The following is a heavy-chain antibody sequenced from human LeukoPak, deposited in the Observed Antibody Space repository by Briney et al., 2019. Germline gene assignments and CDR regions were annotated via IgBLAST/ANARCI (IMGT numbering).Heavy chain of an antibody. Sequence: RASVKVSCKASGYTFTSYGISWVRQAPGQGLEWMGWISAYNGNTNYAQKLQGRVTMTTDTSTSTAYMELRSLRSDDTAVYYCARRYYDFWSGYLYPRYYYYGMDVWGQGTTVTVSS. J-gene: IGHJ6*02. D-gene: IGHD3-3*01. V-gene: IGHV1-18*01. CDR1: GYTFTSYG. CDR3: ARRYYDFWSGYLYPRYYYYGMDV. CDR2: ISAYNGNT.